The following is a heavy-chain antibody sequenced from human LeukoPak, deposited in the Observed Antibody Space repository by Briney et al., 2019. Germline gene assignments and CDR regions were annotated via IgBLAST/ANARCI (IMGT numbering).Heavy chain of an antibody. V-gene: IGHV3-66*01. Sequence: GSLRLSCAASGFSVRNNYMTWVRQAPGKGLEWASVIHSGGSTYHADSVKGRFTISRDNSKNTLYLQMYSLRVDDTAVYFCAREGGYSYGPSFDCWGQGTLVTVSS. CDR2: IHSGGST. D-gene: IGHD5-18*01. J-gene: IGHJ4*02. CDR1: GFSVRNNY. CDR3: AREGGYSYGPSFDC.